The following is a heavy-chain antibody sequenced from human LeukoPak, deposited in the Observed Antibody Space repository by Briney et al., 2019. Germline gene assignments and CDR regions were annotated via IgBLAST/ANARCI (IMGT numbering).Heavy chain of an antibody. CDR2: IGRSAGST. J-gene: IGHJ4*02. CDR3: ANGPERVCLDY. CDR1: GFTFSTYS. V-gene: IGHV3-23*01. Sequence: PGGSLRLSCAVSGFTFSTYSISWGRQAPGEGLEWVSSIGRSAGSTFYADSVKGRFTISRDNSKSTLYLQWSSLKDLDTAAYDCANGPERVCLDYWGQGTLVTVSS. D-gene: IGHD1-14*01.